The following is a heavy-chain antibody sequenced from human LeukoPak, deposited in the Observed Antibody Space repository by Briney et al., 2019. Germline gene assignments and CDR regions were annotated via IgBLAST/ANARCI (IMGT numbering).Heavy chain of an antibody. D-gene: IGHD3-22*01. CDR1: GFTFSSYA. J-gene: IGHJ4*02. V-gene: IGHV3-23*01. CDR2: ISGSGGST. Sequence: GGSLRLSCAASGFTFSSYAMSWVRQAPGKGLEWVSAISGSGGSTYYADSVKGRFTISRDNSKNTLYLQMNSLRAEDTAVYYCAKHRFESGGYHSTDWGQGTLVTVSS. CDR3: AKHRFESGGYHSTD.